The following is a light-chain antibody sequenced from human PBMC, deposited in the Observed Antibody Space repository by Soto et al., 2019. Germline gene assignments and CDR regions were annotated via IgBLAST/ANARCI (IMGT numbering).Light chain of an antibody. CDR3: QQYGSSWT. CDR2: GAS. CDR1: QSVSSSY. V-gene: IGKV3-20*01. Sequence: EIMLSQSPGTLSLSPGERATLSCSASQSVSSSYLAWYQQKPGQAPRLLIYGASSRATGIPDRFSGSGSGTDFTLTISRLEPEDFAVYYCQQYGSSWTFCQGTKVDIK. J-gene: IGKJ1*01.